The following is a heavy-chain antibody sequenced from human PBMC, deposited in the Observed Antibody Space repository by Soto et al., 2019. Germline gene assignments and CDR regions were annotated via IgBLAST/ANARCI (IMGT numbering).Heavy chain of an antibody. Sequence: ASVKVSCKASGYTFTIYYMHWVLQAPGQGLEWMGIINPSGGSTSYAQKFQGRVTMTRDTSTSTVYMELSSLRSEDTAVYYCAKNMGYDAFDIWGQGTMVTVSS. D-gene: IGHD1-26*01. CDR3: AKNMGYDAFDI. V-gene: IGHV1-46*03. CDR2: INPSGGST. J-gene: IGHJ3*02. CDR1: GYTFTIYY.